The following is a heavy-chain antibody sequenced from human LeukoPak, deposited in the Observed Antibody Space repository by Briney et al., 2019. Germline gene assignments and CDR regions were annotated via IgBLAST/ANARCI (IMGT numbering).Heavy chain of an antibody. J-gene: IGHJ6*03. Sequence: GGSLRLSCAASGFIFSSYAMSWVRQAPGKGLEWVSYGGSGGSTYCADAVKGRFTVSRDNSKSTLYLQMNSLTAEDTAVYYCAKMRGQYYHSYSMDAWGKGTTVTVSS. CDR2: GGSGGST. CDR1: GFIFSSYA. CDR3: AKMRGQYYHSYSMDA. V-gene: IGHV3-23*01.